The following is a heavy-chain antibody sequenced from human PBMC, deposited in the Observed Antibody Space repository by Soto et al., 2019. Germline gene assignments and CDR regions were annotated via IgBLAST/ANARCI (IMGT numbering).Heavy chain of an antibody. CDR2: IYWDDDK. CDR3: AHVLGWLYFVY. J-gene: IGHJ4*02. D-gene: IGHD2-15*01. V-gene: IGHV2-5*02. CDR1: GFSLSTSGVG. Sequence: QITLKESGPTLVKPTQTLTLTCTFSGFSLSTSGVGVGWIRQPPGKALEWLALIYWDDDKRYSPSLKSRLTITKYTSKNQVVLTMTNMDPVDTDTYYCAHVLGWLYFVYWGQGTLVTVSS.